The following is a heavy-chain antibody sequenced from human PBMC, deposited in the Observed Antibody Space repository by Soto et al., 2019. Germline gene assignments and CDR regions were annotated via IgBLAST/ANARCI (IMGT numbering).Heavy chain of an antibody. J-gene: IGHJ4*02. Sequence: PGGSLRLSCAASGFTFSSYAMHWVRQAPGKGLEWVAVISYDGSDKYYADSVKGRFTISRDNSKNTLYLQMNSLRAEDTAVYYCLREIERLLGYWGQGTLVTVSS. V-gene: IGHV3-30-3*01. CDR2: ISYDGSDK. CDR1: GFTFSSYA. D-gene: IGHD3-3*01. CDR3: LREIERLLGY.